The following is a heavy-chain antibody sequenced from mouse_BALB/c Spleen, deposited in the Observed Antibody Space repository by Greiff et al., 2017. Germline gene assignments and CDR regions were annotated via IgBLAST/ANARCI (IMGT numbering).Heavy chain of an antibody. CDR1: GYTFTSYW. J-gene: IGHJ4*01. Sequence: QVQLKESGAELAKPGASVKMSCKASGYTFTSYWMHWVKQRPGQGLEWIGYINPSTGYTEYNQKFKDKATLTVDKSSSTAYMQLSSPTSEDSAVYYCARSTVVAPYYAMDYWGQGTSVTVSS. V-gene: IGHV1-7*01. D-gene: IGHD1-1*01. CDR2: INPSTGYT. CDR3: ARSTVVAPYYAMDY.